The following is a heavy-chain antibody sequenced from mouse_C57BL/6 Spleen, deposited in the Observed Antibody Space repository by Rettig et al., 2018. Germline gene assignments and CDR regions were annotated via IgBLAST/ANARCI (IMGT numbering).Heavy chain of an antibody. CDR3: ARRTYYRKGYAMDY. V-gene: IGHV1-53*01. Sequence: VKLSCKASDYSFNSYWIHWVKQRPGQGLEWIGNINPSNGATNSNEKFKSKAALTVDKSSSTAYMQLSSLTSEDSAVYYCARRTYYRKGYAMDYWGQGTSVTVSS. CDR2: INPSNGAT. J-gene: IGHJ4*01. D-gene: IGHD2-14*01. CDR1: DYSFNSYW.